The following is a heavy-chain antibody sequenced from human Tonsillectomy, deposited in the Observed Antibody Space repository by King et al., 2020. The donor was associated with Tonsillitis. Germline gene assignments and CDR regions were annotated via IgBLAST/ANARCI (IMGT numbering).Heavy chain of an antibody. J-gene: IGHJ4*02. CDR1: GFTFSGSA. Sequence: EVQLVESGGGLVQPGGSLKVSCAASGFTFSGSAMHWVRQASGKGLEWVGRIRSKANSYATSYAASVKGRFTISRDDSKNTAYLQMNSLKTEDTAVYYCTRRGKDYGDNVDYWGQGTLITVSS. D-gene: IGHD4-17*01. V-gene: IGHV3-73*01. CDR2: IRSKANSYAT. CDR3: TRRGKDYGDNVDY.